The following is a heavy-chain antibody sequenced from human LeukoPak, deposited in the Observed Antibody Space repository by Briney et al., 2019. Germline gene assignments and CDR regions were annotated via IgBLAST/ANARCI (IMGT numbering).Heavy chain of an antibody. CDR2: MNPNSGNT. V-gene: IGHV1-8*03. J-gene: IGHJ4*02. Sequence: ASVKVSCKASGYTFTGYYMHWVRQAPGQGLEWMGWMNPNSGNTGYAQKFQGRVTITRNTSISTAYMELSSLRSEDTAVYYCARGRRGYSGYEDYWGQGTLVTVSS. CDR3: ARGRRGYSGYEDY. D-gene: IGHD5-12*01. CDR1: GYTFTGYY.